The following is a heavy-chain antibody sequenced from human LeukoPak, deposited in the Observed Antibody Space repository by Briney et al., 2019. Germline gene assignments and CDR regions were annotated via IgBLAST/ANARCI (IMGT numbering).Heavy chain of an antibody. D-gene: IGHD2-15*01. J-gene: IGHJ4*02. V-gene: IGHV4-38-2*02. CDR3: ARAPYCSGGSCYPLGYYFDY. Sequence: SETLSLTCNVSGYSISSGYYWGWIRQPPGKGLEWIGSVHHSGSTYYNPSLKSRVTISIDTSKNQFSLKLSSVTAADTAVYYCARAPYCSGGSCYPLGYYFDYWGQGTLVTVSS. CDR1: GYSISSGYY. CDR2: VHHSGST.